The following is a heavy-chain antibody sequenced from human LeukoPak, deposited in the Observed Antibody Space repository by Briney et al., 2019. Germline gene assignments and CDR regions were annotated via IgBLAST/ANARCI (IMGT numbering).Heavy chain of an antibody. J-gene: IGHJ4*02. D-gene: IGHD3-22*01. CDR2: INHSGST. CDR3: AREGHYDSSYD. Sequence: SETLSLTCAVYGGSFSGYYWSWIRQPLGKGLEWIGEINHSGSTNYNPSLKSRVTISVDTSKNQFSLKLSSVTAADTAVYYCAREGHYDSSYDWGQGTLVTVSS. CDR1: GGSFSGYY. V-gene: IGHV4-34*01.